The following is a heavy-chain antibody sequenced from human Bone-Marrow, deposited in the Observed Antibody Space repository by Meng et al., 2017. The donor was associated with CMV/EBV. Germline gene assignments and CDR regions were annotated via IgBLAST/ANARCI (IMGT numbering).Heavy chain of an antibody. Sequence: ASVKVSCKASGCTFTSYDINWVRQAPGQGLEWMGWISAYHGNTNYAQKLQGRVTMTADTSTSTAYMELSSLRSDDTAVYYCARYVSTTHCDLVSSYAIDIWGQGTRVTVYS. CDR2: ISAYHGNT. V-gene: IGHV1-18*01. CDR1: GCTFTSYD. D-gene: IGHD2-2*01. CDR3: ARYVSTTHCDLVSSYAIDI. J-gene: IGHJ6*02.